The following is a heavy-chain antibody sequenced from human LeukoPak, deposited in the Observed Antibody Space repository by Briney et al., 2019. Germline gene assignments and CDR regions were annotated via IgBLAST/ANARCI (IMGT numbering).Heavy chain of an antibody. D-gene: IGHD6-6*01. CDR1: GYTFTSYG. CDR2: ISAYNGNT. CDR3: ARNMIEQLVVGGIRFDP. J-gene: IGHJ5*02. V-gene: IGHV1-18*01. Sequence: ASVKVSCKASGYTFTSYGISWVRQAPGQGLEWMGWISAYNGNTNYAQKHQGRVTMTTDTSTSTAYMELRSLRSDDTAVYYCARNMIEQLVVGGIRFDPWGQGTLVTVSS.